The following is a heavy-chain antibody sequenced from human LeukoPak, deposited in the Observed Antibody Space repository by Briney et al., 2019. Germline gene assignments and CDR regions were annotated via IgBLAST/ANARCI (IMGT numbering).Heavy chain of an antibody. CDR2: IYYSGST. CDR1: GGSISSYY. Sequence: SETLSLTCTVSGGSISSYYWSWIRQPPGRGLEWIAYIYYSGSTDYNPSLKSRVTISVDTSKNQFSLKLSSVTAADTAVYYCARRRGITMVRGARGAFDIWGQGTMVTVSS. J-gene: IGHJ3*02. CDR3: ARRRGITMVRGARGAFDI. V-gene: IGHV4-59*08. D-gene: IGHD3-10*01.